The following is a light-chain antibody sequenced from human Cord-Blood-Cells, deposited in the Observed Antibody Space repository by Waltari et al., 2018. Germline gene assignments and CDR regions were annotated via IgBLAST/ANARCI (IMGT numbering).Light chain of an antibody. V-gene: IGKV1-39*01. CDR2: AAS. CDR3: QQSYSTPYT. Sequence: DIQMTQSPSSRSASVGDRVTITCRASQSISSYLNWYQQKPGKAPKLLIYAASSLQSGVPSRFSDSGSGTDFTLTISSLQPEDFATYYCQQSYSTPYTFGQGTKLEIK. J-gene: IGKJ2*01. CDR1: QSISSY.